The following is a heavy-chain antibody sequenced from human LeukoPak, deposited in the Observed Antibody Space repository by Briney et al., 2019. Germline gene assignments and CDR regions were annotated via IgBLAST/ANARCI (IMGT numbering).Heavy chain of an antibody. V-gene: IGHV3-23*01. CDR3: AKHYYASGTPLANDY. CDR2: ISGSGGST. J-gene: IGHJ4*02. CDR1: GFTFNSCT. D-gene: IGHD3-10*01. Sequence: GGSLRLSCAASGFTFNSCTMSWVRQVPGKGLGWVSAISGSGGSTYYADSVKGRFTISRDNSKNTLYLQMNSLRAEDTAIYYCAKHYYASGTPLANDYWGQGTLVTVSS.